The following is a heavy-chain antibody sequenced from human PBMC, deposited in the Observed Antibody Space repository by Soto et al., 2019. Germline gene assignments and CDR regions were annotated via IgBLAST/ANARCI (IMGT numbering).Heavy chain of an antibody. CDR1: GDYILMDSYY. D-gene: IGHD1-26*01. J-gene: IGHJ4*02. CDR2: IYYSGTT. CDR3: AGGFDSGKFYASES. Sequence: QVKLQESGPGLVKPSQTLSLTCTVSGDYILMDSYYWNWIRRHPGKGLECIGYIYYSGTTADNPSLRTRVTIAPDTSKNQFSLSLSSVTAADTAVYYCAGGFDSGKFYASESWGRGTQVTVSS. V-gene: IGHV4-31*03.